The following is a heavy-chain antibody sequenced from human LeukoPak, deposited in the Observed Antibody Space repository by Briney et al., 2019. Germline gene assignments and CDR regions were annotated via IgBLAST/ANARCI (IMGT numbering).Heavy chain of an antibody. Sequence: ASVKVSCKASGYTFTGYYMHWVRQAPGQGLEWMGWINPNSGGTNYAQKFQGRVTMTRDTSISTADVELSRLRSDDTAVYYCATLWFGELLLDYWGQGTLVTVSS. D-gene: IGHD3-10*01. V-gene: IGHV1-2*02. CDR3: ATLWFGELLLDY. CDR1: GYTFTGYY. CDR2: INPNSGGT. J-gene: IGHJ4*02.